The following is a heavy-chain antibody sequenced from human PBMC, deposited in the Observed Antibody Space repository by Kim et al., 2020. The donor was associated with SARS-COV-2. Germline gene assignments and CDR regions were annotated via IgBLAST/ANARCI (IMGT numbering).Heavy chain of an antibody. CDR3: SRGQGGYSGGSFDI. CDR1: EYSFTSYW. J-gene: IGHJ3*02. V-gene: IGHV5-51*07. CDR2: IYPGDSYT. Sequence: GESLKISCKGSEYSFTSYWIGWVHQMPGKGLELMGIIYPGDSYTRYSPSFQGQVTISAAKSISTAYLQWSSLKASDTAMYFCSRGQGGYSGGSFDIWGQETMVTVSS. D-gene: IGHD2-15*01.